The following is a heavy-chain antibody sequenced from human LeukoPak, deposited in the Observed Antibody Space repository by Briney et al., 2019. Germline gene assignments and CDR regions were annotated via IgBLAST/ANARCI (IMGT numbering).Heavy chain of an antibody. CDR2: INHSGST. D-gene: IGHD5-12*01. CDR3: ARQKTYDLIRFDY. CDR1: GGSFSGCY. J-gene: IGHJ4*02. V-gene: IGHV4-34*01. Sequence: PSETLSLTCAVYGGSFSGCYWSWIRQPPGKGLEWIGEINHSGSTNYNPSLKSRVTISVDTSKNQFSLKLTSVTGADTAVYYCARQKTYDLIRFDYWGQGTLVTVSS.